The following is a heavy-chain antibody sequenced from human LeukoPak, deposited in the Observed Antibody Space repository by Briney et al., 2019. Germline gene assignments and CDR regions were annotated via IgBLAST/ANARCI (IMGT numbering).Heavy chain of an antibody. CDR2: ISYDGSNK. Sequence: GRSLRLSCAASGFIFRNYGMHWARQAPGKGLEWVAVISYDGSNKFYADSVKGRFTVSRDNSKNTLFLQMNSLRTEDTALYHCATGGASLFLDGFDVWGQGTMVTVSS. V-gene: IGHV3-30*03. D-gene: IGHD4-23*01. J-gene: IGHJ3*01. CDR3: ATGGASLFLDGFDV. CDR1: GFIFRNYG.